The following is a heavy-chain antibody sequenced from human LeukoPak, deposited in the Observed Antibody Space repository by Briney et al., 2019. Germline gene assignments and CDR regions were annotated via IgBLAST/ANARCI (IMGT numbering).Heavy chain of an antibody. CDR1: GYTFTGYY. CDR2: INPNSGGT. J-gene: IGHJ4*02. D-gene: IGHD3-22*01. V-gene: IGHV1-2*02. Sequence: ASVKVSCKASGYTFTGYYMHWVRLAPGQGLEWMGWINPNSGGTNYAQKFQGRVTMTRDTSISTAYMELSRLRSDDTAVYYCARGAYYYDSSGYYPFDYWGQGTLVTVSS. CDR3: ARGAYYYDSSGYYPFDY.